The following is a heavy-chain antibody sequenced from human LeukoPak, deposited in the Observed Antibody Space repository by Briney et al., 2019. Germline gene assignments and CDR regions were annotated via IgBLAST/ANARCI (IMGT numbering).Heavy chain of an antibody. CDR1: GYTFTSHG. Sequence: ASVKVSCKASGYTFTSHGISWVRQAPGQGLEWMGWINAYIGNTNYAQRLQGRVTMTTDTSTSTAYMELRSLRSDDTAVYYCARDDYYDSSGYYKFWGQGTLVTVSS. CDR2: INAYIGNT. V-gene: IGHV1-18*01. D-gene: IGHD3-22*01. CDR3: ARDDYYDSSGYYKF. J-gene: IGHJ4*02.